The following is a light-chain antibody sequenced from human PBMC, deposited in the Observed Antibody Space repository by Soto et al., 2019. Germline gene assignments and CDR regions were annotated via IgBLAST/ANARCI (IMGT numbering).Light chain of an antibody. J-gene: IGKJ2*01. CDR3: QQYGRGPSART. CDR1: QSVSSSY. V-gene: IGKV3-20*01. CDR2: GAS. Sequence: EIVLTQSPGTLSLSPGERATLSCRASQSVSSSYLAWYQQKPGQAPRLLIYGASSRTTGIPDRFSGSGSGSETTLTLSSLGPEAFEVSYCQQYGRGPSARTFGQGTKLEIK.